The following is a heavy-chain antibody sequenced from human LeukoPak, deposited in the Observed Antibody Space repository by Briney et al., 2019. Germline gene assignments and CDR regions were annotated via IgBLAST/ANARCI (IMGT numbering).Heavy chain of an antibody. V-gene: IGHV4-34*01. CDR1: GGSFSGYY. Sequence: SETLSLTCAVYGGSFSGYYWSWIRQPPGKGLEWIGEINHSGSTNYNPSLKSRVTISVDTSKTQFSLKLSSVTAADTAVYYCARLTAYFDYWGQGTQVTVSS. J-gene: IGHJ4*02. CDR2: INHSGST. CDR3: ARLTAYFDY.